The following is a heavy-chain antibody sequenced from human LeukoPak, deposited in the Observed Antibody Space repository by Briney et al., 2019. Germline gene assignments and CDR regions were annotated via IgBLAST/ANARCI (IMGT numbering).Heavy chain of an antibody. CDR3: ARGPTVAVAGAIYFDY. Sequence: SETLSLTCTVSGGSISSYYWSWIRQPPGKGLEWIGYIYYSGSTNYNPSLKSRVTISVDTSKNQFSLKLSSVTAADTAVYYCARGPTVAVAGAIYFDYRGQGTLVTVSS. V-gene: IGHV4-59*01. J-gene: IGHJ4*02. D-gene: IGHD6-19*01. CDR2: IYYSGST. CDR1: GGSISSYY.